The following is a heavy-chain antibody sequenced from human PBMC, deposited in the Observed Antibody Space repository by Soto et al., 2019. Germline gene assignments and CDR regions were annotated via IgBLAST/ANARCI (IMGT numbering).Heavy chain of an antibody. CDR1: GFSLSNSGVG. Sequence: QITFKESGPSPVKPTQTLTVTCTFSGFSLSNSGVGVAWIHQPPEKALQWLALIYGDNDKRYSPSLKTRLTITKETSKNQVVLTMTNMDPVDTATYYCAHCTLHDYGDYDPGTSHVFDSWGQGTLVTVSS. CDR3: AHCTLHDYGDYDPGTSHVFDS. CDR2: IYGDNDK. J-gene: IGHJ4*02. D-gene: IGHD4-17*01. V-gene: IGHV2-5*02.